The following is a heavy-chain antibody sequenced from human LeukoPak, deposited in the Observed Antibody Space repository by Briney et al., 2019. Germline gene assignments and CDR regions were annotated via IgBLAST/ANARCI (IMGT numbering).Heavy chain of an antibody. J-gene: IGHJ1*01. V-gene: IGHV4-59*01. CDR2: VYYSGSS. CDR3: ARDKKYFQH. Sequence: SETLSLTCTVSGGSISSYYWSWFRQPPGKGLEWIGYVYYSGSSNYNPSPKSRVTISVDTSKNQFSLKLSSVTAADTAVYYCARDKKYFQHWGQGTLVTVSS. CDR1: GGSISSYY.